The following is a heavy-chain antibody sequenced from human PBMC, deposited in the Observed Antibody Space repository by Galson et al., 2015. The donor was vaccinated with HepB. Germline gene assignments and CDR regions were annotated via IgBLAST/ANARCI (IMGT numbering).Heavy chain of an antibody. J-gene: IGHJ4*02. CDR3: AKGRGSGSYSMLR. Sequence: SLRLSCAAPGFPFSDYAMIWVRQAPGKGLEWVSSISGSGGSAHYADSVTGRFTISRDNSKNTMFLQMNSLRDEDTAIYYCAKGRGSGSYSMLRWGQGALVTVSS. CDR2: ISGSGGSA. CDR1: GFPFSDYA. D-gene: IGHD3-10*01. V-gene: IGHV3-23*01.